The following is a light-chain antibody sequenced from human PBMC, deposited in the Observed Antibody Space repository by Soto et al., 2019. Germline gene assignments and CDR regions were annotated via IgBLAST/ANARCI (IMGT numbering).Light chain of an antibody. V-gene: IGLV2-23*02. CDR1: NSDVGSYKF. J-gene: IGLJ3*02. CDR2: EVN. CDR3: CSYAGTTIYCV. Sequence: QSVLTQPASVSGSPGQSITISCTGTNSDVGSYKFVSWYQHYPNKAPKLMIYEVNKRPSGVSDRFSGSKSGNTASLTISRLQAEDESDYYCCSYAGTTIYCVFGGGTNVTVL.